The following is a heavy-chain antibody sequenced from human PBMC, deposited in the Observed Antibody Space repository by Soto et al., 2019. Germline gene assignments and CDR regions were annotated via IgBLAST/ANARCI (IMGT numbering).Heavy chain of an antibody. CDR2: IIHIFGIA. CDR1: GGTFSRYS. D-gene: IGHD2-2*01. J-gene: IGHJ6*02. CDR3: AREDRDRQTGLVPAAIDGMDF. Sequence: QVQLVQSGAEVKKPGSSVKVSCKASGGTFSRYSITWVRQAPGHGLEWIGRIIHIFGIAGYAQKFQGRVRITVDETRSTAYMELSNLRTDDTAVYYGAREDRDRQTGLVPAAIDGMDFWGQGTTVTVSS. V-gene: IGHV1-69*08.